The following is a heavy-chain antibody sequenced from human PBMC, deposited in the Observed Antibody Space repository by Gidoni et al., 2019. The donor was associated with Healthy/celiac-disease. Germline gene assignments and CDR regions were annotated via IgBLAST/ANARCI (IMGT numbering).Heavy chain of an antibody. CDR3: TTDVDPVRGYAFDI. V-gene: IGHV3-15*07. CDR1: GFTFSNAW. CDR2: IKSKTDGGTT. Sequence: EVQLVESGGGLVKPGGSLRPSWAASGFTFSNAWMNWVRQAPGKGLEWVGRIKSKTDGGTTDYAAPVKGRFTISRDDSKDTLYLQMNSLKAEDTAVYYCTTDVDPVRGYAFDIWGQGTMVTVSS. D-gene: IGHD3-10*02. J-gene: IGHJ3*02.